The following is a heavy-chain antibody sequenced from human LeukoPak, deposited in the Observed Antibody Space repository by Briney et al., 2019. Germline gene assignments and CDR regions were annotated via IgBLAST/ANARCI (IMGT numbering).Heavy chain of an antibody. CDR1: GFTFSDYG. V-gene: IGHV3-33*01. CDR2: IWYDGSNK. J-gene: IGHJ1*01. Sequence: PGRSLRLSCAASGFTFSDYGMHWVRQAPGKGLEWVAVIWYDGSNKYCSDSVKGRVTISRDNSKNTLYLQMNSLRAEDTAVYYCATTASRGPQSAEYFQYWGQGTLVTVSS. CDR3: ATTASRGPQSAEYFQY.